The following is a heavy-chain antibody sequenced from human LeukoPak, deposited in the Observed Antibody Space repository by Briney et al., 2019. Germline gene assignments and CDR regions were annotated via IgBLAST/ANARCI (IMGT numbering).Heavy chain of an antibody. CDR1: GYTFTGYY. CDR3: ARTLGRSYDSSGYYGDY. CDR2: IIPILGIA. D-gene: IGHD3-22*01. Sequence: GASVKVSCKASGYTFTGYYMHWVRQAPGQGLEWMGRIIPILGIANYAQKFQGRVTITADKSTSTAYMELSSLRSEDTAVYYCARTLGRSYDSSGYYGDYWGQGTLVTVSS. J-gene: IGHJ4*02. V-gene: IGHV1-69*02.